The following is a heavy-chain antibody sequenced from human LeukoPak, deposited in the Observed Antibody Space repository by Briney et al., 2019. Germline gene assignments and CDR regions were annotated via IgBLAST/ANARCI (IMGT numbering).Heavy chain of an antibody. J-gene: IGHJ4*02. V-gene: IGHV4-34*01. D-gene: IGHD3-22*01. Sequence: SETLSLTCTVSGGSISGYYWSWIRQPPGKGLEWIGEINHSGSTNYNPSLKSRVTISVDTSKNQFSLKLSSVTAADTAVYYCARGRAYYYDSSGYLAYWGQGTLVTVSS. CDR3: ARGRAYYYDSSGYLAY. CDR2: INHSGST. CDR1: GGSISGYY.